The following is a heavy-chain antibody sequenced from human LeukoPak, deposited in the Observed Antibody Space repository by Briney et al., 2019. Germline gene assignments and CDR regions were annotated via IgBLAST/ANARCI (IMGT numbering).Heavy chain of an antibody. V-gene: IGHV3-30*02. D-gene: IGHD3-3*01. J-gene: IGHJ5*02. CDR3: AKDRVITIFGVVPNWFDP. CDR2: IRYDGSNK. CDR1: GFTFSSYG. Sequence: PGGSLRLSCAASGFTFSSYGMHWVRQAPGKGLEWVAFIRYDGSNKYYADSVKGRFTISRDNSKNTLYLQMNSLRAEDTAVYYCAKDRVITIFGVVPNWFDPWGQGTLVTVSS.